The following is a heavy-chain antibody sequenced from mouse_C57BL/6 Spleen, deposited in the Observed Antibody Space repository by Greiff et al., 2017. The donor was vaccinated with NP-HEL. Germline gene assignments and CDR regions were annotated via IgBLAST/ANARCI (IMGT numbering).Heavy chain of an antibody. Sequence: EVQVVESGGGLVKPGGSLKLSCAASGFTFSSYAMSWVRQTPEKRLEWVATISDGGSYTYYPDNVKGRFTISRDNAKNNLYLQMSHLKSEDTAMYYCSRDVQFAYWGQGTLVTVSA. V-gene: IGHV5-4*01. CDR1: GFTFSSYA. CDR3: SRDVQFAY. J-gene: IGHJ3*01. CDR2: ISDGGSYT.